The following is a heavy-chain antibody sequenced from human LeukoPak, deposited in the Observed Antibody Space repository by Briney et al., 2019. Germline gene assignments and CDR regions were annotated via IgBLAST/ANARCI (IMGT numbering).Heavy chain of an antibody. CDR3: AKFNGCGLVDI. Sequence: PSETLSLTCTVSGGSISTSNYYWGWIRQPPGKGLEWIGNIFYSGSTYYSPSVKSRVTISLDTSRNQFSLKLNSVTAADTAVYYCAKFNGCGLVDIWGQGTMVTVSS. CDR1: GGSISTSNYY. CDR2: IFYSGST. J-gene: IGHJ3*02. V-gene: IGHV4-39*07. D-gene: IGHD2-21*01.